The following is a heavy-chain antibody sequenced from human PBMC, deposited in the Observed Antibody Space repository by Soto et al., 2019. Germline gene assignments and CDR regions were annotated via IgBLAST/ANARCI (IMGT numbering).Heavy chain of an antibody. Sequence: QVHLVQSGAEVKKPGSSVKVSCKAAGGTFSTYTLIWVRQAPGQGLEWMGRIIPMLTVRNSAQQFQGRVTLTADKSRSTAFMELASLGSDDTAVYYCSIGSWSAETFDVWGQGTMVTVSS. CDR3: SIGSWSAETFDV. CDR1: GGTFSTYT. CDR2: IIPMLTVR. J-gene: IGHJ3*01. V-gene: IGHV1-69*02. D-gene: IGHD2-2*01.